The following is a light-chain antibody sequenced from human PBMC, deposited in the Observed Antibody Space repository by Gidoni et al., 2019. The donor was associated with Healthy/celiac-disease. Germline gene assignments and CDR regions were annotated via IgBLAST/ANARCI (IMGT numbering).Light chain of an antibody. CDR2: WAS. Sequence: DIVMTQSPDSLAVSLGERATINCKSSQSVLYSSNNKNYLAWYQQKPGQPPKLLIYWASTRESGVPDRFSGSGSGTDFTLTISSRQAEDVAVYYCQQYYSTSCSFGQGTKLEIK. V-gene: IGKV4-1*01. CDR3: QQYYSTSCS. J-gene: IGKJ2*04. CDR1: QSVLYSSNNKNY.